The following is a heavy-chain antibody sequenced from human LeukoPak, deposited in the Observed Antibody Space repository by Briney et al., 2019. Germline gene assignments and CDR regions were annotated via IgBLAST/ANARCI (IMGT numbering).Heavy chain of an antibody. J-gene: IGHJ4*02. D-gene: IGHD6-13*01. CDR3: ANGIAAAGSIDY. CDR1: GGSISSYY. CDR2: IYYSGST. V-gene: IGHV4-59*01. Sequence: PSETLSLTCTVSGGSISSYYWSWIRQPPGKGLEWIGYIYYSGSTNYNPSLKSRVTISVDTSKNQFSLKLSSVTAADTAVYYCANGIAAAGSIDYWGQGTLVTVSS.